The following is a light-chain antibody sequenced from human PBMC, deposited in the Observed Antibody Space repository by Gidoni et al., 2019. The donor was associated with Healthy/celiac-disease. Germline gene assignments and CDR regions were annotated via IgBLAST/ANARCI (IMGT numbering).Light chain of an antibody. J-gene: IGKJ1*01. CDR2: AAS. CDR3: QQSYSTPPWT. Sequence: DIQMTQSPSSLSASVGDRVTITCRASQSISSYLNWYQQKPGKAPKLLIYAASSLQSGVPSRFSGSGSWTDFTLTISSLQPEDFATYYCQQSYSTPPWTFGQXTKVEIK. V-gene: IGKV1-39*01. CDR1: QSISSY.